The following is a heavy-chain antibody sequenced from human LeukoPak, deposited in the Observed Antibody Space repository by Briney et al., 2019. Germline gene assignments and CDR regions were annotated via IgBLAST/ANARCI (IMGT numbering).Heavy chain of an antibody. Sequence: SETLSLTCAVYGGSFSGNYWNWIRQSPGKGLEWIGEINHSGSTNHNPSLKSRVTISVDTSKNQISLKLSSVTAADTAVYYCARDSSGWYDYWGQGTLVTVSS. V-gene: IGHV4-34*01. CDR1: GGSFSGNY. CDR2: INHSGST. J-gene: IGHJ4*02. CDR3: ARDSSGWYDY. D-gene: IGHD6-19*01.